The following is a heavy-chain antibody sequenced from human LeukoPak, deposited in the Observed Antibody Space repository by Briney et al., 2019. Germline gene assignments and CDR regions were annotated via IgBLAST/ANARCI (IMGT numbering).Heavy chain of an antibody. Sequence: SETLSLTCTVSGGSISSSSYYWGWIRQPPGKGLEWIGSIYYSGSTYYNPSLKSRVTISVDTSKNQFSLKLSSVTAADTAVYYCARHVSVALSFLFDYWGQGTLSPSPQ. D-gene: IGHD6-19*01. J-gene: IGHJ4*02. CDR1: GGSISSSSYY. V-gene: IGHV4-39*01. CDR3: ARHVSVALSFLFDY. CDR2: IYYSGST.